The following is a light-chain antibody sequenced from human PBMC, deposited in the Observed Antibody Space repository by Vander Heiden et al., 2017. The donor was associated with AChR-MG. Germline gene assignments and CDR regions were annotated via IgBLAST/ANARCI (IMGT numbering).Light chain of an antibody. CDR3: MQALQTPVT. Sequence: DIVMTQSPLSLPVTPGEPASISCRSSQSLLHSSGHNYLDWYLQKPGQSPQLLIYLGSNRASGVPDRFSGSGSGTDFTLKISRVEAEDVGVYYCMQALQTPVTFGQGTKVEIK. CDR2: LGS. J-gene: IGKJ1*01. CDR1: QSLLHSSGHNY. V-gene: IGKV2-28*01.